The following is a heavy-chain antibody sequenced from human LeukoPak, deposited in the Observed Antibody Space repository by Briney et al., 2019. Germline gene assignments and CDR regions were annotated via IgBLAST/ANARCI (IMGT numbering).Heavy chain of an antibody. CDR2: IKEDGSAK. V-gene: IGHV3-7*01. J-gene: IGHJ4*02. D-gene: IGHD3-22*01. CDR3: ATYDSSGYY. CDR1: GFIFSNYW. Sequence: GGSLRLSCTASGFIFSNYWMSWVRQAPGKGLEWVANIKEDGSAKYYVDSVRGRFTISRDNAKNSLYLQMNSLRDEDTAVYYCATYDSSGYYWGQGTLVTVSS.